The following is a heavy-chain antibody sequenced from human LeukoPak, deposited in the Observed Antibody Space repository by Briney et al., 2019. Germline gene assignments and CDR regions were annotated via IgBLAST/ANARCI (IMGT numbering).Heavy chain of an antibody. V-gene: IGHV1-18*01. J-gene: IGHJ6*02. CDR2: VSAYSGDT. Sequence: ASVKVSCKASGYTFTTYGITWVRQAPGQGLEWMGWVSAYSGDTDYAQSLQGRVTMTTDTSTSTAYMGLTTLRSDDTAVYYCARAWYDSGNHLYFYYGLDVWGQGTTVTVSS. CDR3: ARAWYDSGNHLYFYYGLDV. CDR1: GYTFTTYG. D-gene: IGHD3-22*01.